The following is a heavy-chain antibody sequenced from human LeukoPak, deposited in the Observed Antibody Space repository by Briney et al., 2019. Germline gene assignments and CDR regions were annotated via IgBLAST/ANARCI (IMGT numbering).Heavy chain of an antibody. Sequence: ASVKVSCKASGYTFTSYGISWVRQAPGQGLEWMGWISAYNGNTNYAQKLQGRVTMTTDTSTSTAYMELRSLRSDDTAVYYCARDVPIPNYYDSSGYTTTYYYYMDVWGKGTTVTVSS. CDR3: ARDVPIPNYYDSSGYTTTYYYYMDV. CDR2: ISAYNGNT. V-gene: IGHV1-18*01. D-gene: IGHD3-22*01. J-gene: IGHJ6*03. CDR1: GYTFTSYG.